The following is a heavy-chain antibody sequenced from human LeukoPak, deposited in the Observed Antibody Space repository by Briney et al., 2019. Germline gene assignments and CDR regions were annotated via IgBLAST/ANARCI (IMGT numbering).Heavy chain of an antibody. CDR1: GFTFSSYG. Sequence: GRSLRLSCAASGFTFSSYGMHWVRQAPGKGLEWVAVISYDGSNKYYADSVKGRFTISRDNSKNTLYLQTNSLRAEDTAVYYCAKEGSSGWSGYYYGMDVWGQGTTVTVSS. CDR2: ISYDGSNK. V-gene: IGHV3-30*18. CDR3: AKEGSSGWSGYYYGMDV. D-gene: IGHD6-19*01. J-gene: IGHJ6*02.